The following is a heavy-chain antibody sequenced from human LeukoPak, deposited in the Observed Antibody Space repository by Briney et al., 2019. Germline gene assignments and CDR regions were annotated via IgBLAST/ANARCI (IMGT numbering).Heavy chain of an antibody. Sequence: SVKVSCKASGGTFSSYAISWVRQAPGQGLEWMEGIIPIFGTANYAQKFQGRVTITADESTSTAYMELSSLRSEDTAVYYCARSGEIKARAPAYYYYYGMDVWGKGTTVTVSS. J-gene: IGHJ6*04. CDR2: IIPIFGTA. CDR1: GGTFSSYA. D-gene: IGHD3-10*01. CDR3: ARSGEIKARAPAYYYYYGMDV. V-gene: IGHV1-69*13.